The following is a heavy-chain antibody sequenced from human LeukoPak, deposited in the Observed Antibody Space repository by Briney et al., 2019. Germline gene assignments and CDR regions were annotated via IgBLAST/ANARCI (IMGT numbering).Heavy chain of an antibody. CDR2: IYHSGST. D-gene: IGHD4-17*01. J-gene: IGHJ5*02. CDR3: ARGHGDYEEGWFDP. V-gene: IGHV4-34*01. Sequence: PGGSLRLSCAASGFTFSDYYMSWIRQAPGKGLEWIGYIYHSGSTYYNPSLKSRVTISVDRSKNQFSLKLSSVTAADTAVYYCARGHGDYEEGWFDPWGQGTLVTVSS. CDR1: GFTFSDYY.